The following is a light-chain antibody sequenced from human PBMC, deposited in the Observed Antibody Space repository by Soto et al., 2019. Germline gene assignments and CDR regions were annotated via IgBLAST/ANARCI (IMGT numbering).Light chain of an antibody. J-gene: IGKJ1*01. CDR3: QQYNSYSRT. CDR1: QPLSSR. Sequence: DIQMTQSPSTLSGSVEDRVTITCRASQPLSSRLACYQQKPVKAPKHLIYQASTLKSGVPSRFSGSGSGTEYTLTISSMQPDDFATYYCQQYNSYSRTFGQGTKVDIK. V-gene: IGKV1-5*03. CDR2: QAS.